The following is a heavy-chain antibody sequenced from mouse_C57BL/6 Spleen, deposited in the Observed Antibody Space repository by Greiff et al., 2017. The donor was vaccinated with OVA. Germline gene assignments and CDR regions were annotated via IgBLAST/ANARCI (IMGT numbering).Heavy chain of an antibody. CDR2: INPSSGYT. CDR3: ARGALRGYFDY. J-gene: IGHJ2*01. CDR1: GYTFTSYT. Sequence: VQLVESGAELARPGASVKMSCKASGYTFTSYTMHWVKQRPGQGLEWIGYINPSSGYTKYNQKFKDKATLTADKSSSTAYMQLSSLTSEDSAVYYCARGALRGYFDYWGQGTTLTVSS. V-gene: IGHV1-4*01. D-gene: IGHD1-2*01.